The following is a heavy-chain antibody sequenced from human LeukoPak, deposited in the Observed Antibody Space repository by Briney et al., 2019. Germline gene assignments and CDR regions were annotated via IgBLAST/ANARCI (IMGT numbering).Heavy chain of an antibody. J-gene: IGHJ6*03. V-gene: IGHV4-4*07. CDR1: GGSISSYY. CDR2: IYTSGST. Sequence: PSETLPLTCTVSGGSISSYYWSWIRQPAGKGLEWIGRIYTSGSTNYNPSLKSRVTMSVDTSKNQFSLKLSSVTAADTAEHYCARGGGSYTYYYYYMDVWGKGTTVTVSS. CDR3: ARGGGSYTYYYYYMDV. D-gene: IGHD1-26*01.